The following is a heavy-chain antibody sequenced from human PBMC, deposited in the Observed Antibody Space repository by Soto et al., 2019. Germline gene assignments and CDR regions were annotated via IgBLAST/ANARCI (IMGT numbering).Heavy chain of an antibody. CDR1: GYTFTSYD. Sequence: ASVKVSCKASGYTFTSYDINWVRQATGQGLEWMGWMNPNSGNTGYAQKFQGRVTMTRNTSISTAYMELSSLRSEDTAVYYCERVPPSSYPYYYYGMDVWGQGTTVTVSS. CDR3: ERVPPSSYPYYYYGMDV. J-gene: IGHJ6*01. V-gene: IGHV1-8*01. D-gene: IGHD6-6*01. CDR2: MNPNSGNT.